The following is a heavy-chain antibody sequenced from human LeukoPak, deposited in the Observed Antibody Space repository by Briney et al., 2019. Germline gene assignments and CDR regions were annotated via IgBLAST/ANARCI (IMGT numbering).Heavy chain of an antibody. CDR3: AKVGYWYYFDY. V-gene: IGHV3-23*01. Sequence: GGSLRLSCAASGFTFSSYAMNWVRQAPGKGLEWVSAISGSDGTTYYADSVKGRFTISRDNSKNTLYLHMNSLRAEDTAVYYCAKVGYWYYFDYWGQGTLVTVSS. D-gene: IGHD2-2*03. J-gene: IGHJ4*02. CDR2: ISGSDGTT. CDR1: GFTFSSYA.